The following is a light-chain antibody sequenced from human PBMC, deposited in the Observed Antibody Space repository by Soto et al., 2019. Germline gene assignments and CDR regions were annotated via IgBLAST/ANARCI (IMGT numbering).Light chain of an antibody. V-gene: IGKV3-20*01. CDR2: GAS. Sequence: EIVLTQSAGTLSLSPGEGATLSCRASQSVGRNYLAWFQQKPGQPPRLLISGASSRAAGIPDKFSGSGSGTDFTLNISRLEPEDCAAYFCQQYADAPITFGQGTRLEIK. CDR1: QSVGRNY. CDR3: QQYADAPIT. J-gene: IGKJ5*01.